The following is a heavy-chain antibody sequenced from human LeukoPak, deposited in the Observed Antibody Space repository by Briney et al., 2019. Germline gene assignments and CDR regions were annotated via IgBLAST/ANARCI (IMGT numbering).Heavy chain of an antibody. CDR2: INHSGST. D-gene: IGHD3-10*01. CDR3: ARVTEYYGSGRRHNYYYYYMDV. Sequence: PSETLSLTCAVYGGSFSGYYWSWIRQPPGKGLEWIGEINHSGSTNYNPSLKSRVTISVDTSKNQFSLKLRSVTAADTAVYYCARVTEYYGSGRRHNYYYYYMDVWGKGTTVTISS. CDR1: GGSFSGYY. J-gene: IGHJ6*03. V-gene: IGHV4-34*01.